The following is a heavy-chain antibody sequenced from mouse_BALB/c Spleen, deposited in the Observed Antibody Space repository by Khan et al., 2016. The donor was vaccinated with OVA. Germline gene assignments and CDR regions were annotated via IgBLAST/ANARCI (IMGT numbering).Heavy chain of an antibody. J-gene: IGHJ1*01. CDR2: IDPANGNT. CDR3: ARYYGSSYWYFDV. D-gene: IGHD1-1*01. CDR1: GFNIKDTY. V-gene: IGHV14-3*02. Sequence: VQLQQSGAELVKPGASVKLSCTASGFNIKDTYMHWVKQRPEQGLEWIGRIDPANGNTKYDPKFQGKATITADTSSNTAYLQLSSLTSEDTAVYYCARYYGSSYWYFDVWGAGTTVIVSS.